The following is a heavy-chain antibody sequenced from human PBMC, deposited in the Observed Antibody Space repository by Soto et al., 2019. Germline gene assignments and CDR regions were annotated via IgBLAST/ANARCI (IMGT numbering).Heavy chain of an antibody. CDR2: ISYDGSNK. V-gene: IGHV3-30*18. CDR1: GFTFSSYG. J-gene: IGHJ4*02. CDR3: AKDLDYPYYFAY. D-gene: IGHD3-16*01. Sequence: QVQLVESGGGVVQPGRSLRLSCAASGFTFSSYGMHWVRQAPGKGLEWVAVISYDGSNKYYADSVKGRFTISRDNSKNPLYLHMTRTRAVDTAVYYCAKDLDYPYYFAYWGPGTLVTAS.